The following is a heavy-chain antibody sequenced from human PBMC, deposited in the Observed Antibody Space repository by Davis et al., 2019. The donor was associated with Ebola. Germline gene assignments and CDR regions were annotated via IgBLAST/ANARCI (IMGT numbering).Heavy chain of an antibody. D-gene: IGHD3-10*01. CDR2: ISWNSDTI. V-gene: IGHV3-9*01. J-gene: IGHJ6*04. Sequence: PGGSLRLSCAASGFTFDDYAMHWVRQAPGKGLEWVSGISWNSDTIAYAASVKGRFTISRDNAKNSLYLQMSNLRPEDTAFYFCGKDNGNRRGRGVHYYYYFGVDAWGKGTTVTVSS. CDR3: GKDNGNRRGRGVHYYYYFGVDA. CDR1: GFTFDDYA.